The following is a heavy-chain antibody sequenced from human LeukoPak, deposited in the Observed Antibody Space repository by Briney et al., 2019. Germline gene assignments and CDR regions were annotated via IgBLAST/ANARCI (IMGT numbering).Heavy chain of an antibody. V-gene: IGHV4-34*01. D-gene: IGHD6-19*01. CDR3: ARQAVAGYGTHYYFDY. J-gene: IGHJ4*02. CDR1: GGSFSGYY. Sequence: PSETLSLTCAVSGGSFSGYYWSWIRQPPGKGLEWIGEINHSGSTNYNPSLTSRVTISVDTSKNQFSLRLSSVTAADTAVYYCARQAVAGYGTHYYFDYWGQGTLVTVSS. CDR2: INHSGST.